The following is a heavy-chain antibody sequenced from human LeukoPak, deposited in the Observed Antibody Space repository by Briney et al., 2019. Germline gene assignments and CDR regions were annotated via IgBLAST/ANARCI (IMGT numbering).Heavy chain of an antibody. Sequence: GGSLRLSCAASGFTVSSNYMSWVRQAPGKGLEWASVIYSGGTTYYADSVKGRFTISRDNSKNTLYLQMNSLRAEDTAVYYCARDGSWGSFDYWGQGTLITVSS. CDR1: GFTVSSNY. J-gene: IGHJ4*02. CDR3: ARDGSWGSFDY. CDR2: IYSGGTT. V-gene: IGHV3-66*01. D-gene: IGHD3-10*01.